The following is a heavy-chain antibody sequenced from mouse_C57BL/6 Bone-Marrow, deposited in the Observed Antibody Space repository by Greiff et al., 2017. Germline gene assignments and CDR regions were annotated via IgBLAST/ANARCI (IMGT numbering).Heavy chain of an antibody. CDR3: APFITTVVASPFDY. J-gene: IGHJ2*01. Sequence: EVKLQESGAELVKPGASVKLSCTASGFNIKDYYMHWVKQRTEQGLEWIGRIDPEDGETKYAPKFQGKATITAATSSNTAYLQLSSLTSEDTAVYYCAPFITTVVASPFDYWGQGTTLTVSS. CDR2: IDPEDGET. V-gene: IGHV14-2*01. CDR1: GFNIKDYY. D-gene: IGHD1-1*01.